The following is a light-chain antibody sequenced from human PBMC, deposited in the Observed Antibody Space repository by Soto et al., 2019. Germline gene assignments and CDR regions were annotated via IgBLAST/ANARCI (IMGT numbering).Light chain of an antibody. J-gene: IGLJ2*01. CDR1: SSNIENNY. Sequence: QSALTQPPSVSAAPGQKVTISCSGSSSNIENNYVSWYQQVPGTAPKLIIYDNNQRPSGIPDRFSGSKSGTSATLGITGLQTGDEADYYCGTWDSSLNIVLFGGGTKLTVL. V-gene: IGLV1-51*01. CDR2: DNN. CDR3: GTWDSSLNIVL.